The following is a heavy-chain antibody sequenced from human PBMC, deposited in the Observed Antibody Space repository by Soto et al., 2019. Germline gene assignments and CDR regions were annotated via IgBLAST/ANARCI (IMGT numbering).Heavy chain of an antibody. J-gene: IGHJ4*02. V-gene: IGHV3-30*18. CDR2: ISYDGSNK. D-gene: IGHD6-19*01. CDR1: GFTFSSYG. CDR3: VKDSSGCLDY. Sequence: QVQLVESGGGVVQPGRSLRLSCAASGFTFSSYGMHWVRQAPGKGLEWVAVISYDGSNKYYADSVKGRFTISRDNSKNTLYLHMNSLRAEDTAVYYCVKDSSGCLDYWGQGTLVTVSS.